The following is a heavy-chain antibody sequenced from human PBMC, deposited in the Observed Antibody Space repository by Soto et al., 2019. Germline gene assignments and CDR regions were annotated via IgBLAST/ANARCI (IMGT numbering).Heavy chain of an antibody. J-gene: IGHJ4*02. CDR2: INHSGST. CDR3: EKSGSPRRDYFAY. CDR1: GGSFSGYY. Sequence: SETLSLTCAVYGGSFSGYYWSWIRQPPGKGLEWIGEINHSGSTDYNPSLKSRVTISVDTSKNQFSLKLSSVTAADTAVYYCEKSGSPRRDYFAYGGRGTQVPVSS. D-gene: IGHD1-26*01. V-gene: IGHV4-34*01.